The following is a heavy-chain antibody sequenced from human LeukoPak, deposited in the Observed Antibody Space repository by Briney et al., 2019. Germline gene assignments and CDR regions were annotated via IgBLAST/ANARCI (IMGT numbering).Heavy chain of an antibody. J-gene: IGHJ4*02. D-gene: IGHD3-9*01. Sequence: TSETLSLTCTISGGSISRYYWSWIRQSPGKGLEWIGYIYYSGSTNYNPSLKSRVTISVDTSKNQFSLKLSSVTAADTAVYYCARDLSFDWFPYYFDYWGQGILVTVSS. V-gene: IGHV4-59*01. CDR1: GGSISRYY. CDR3: ARDLSFDWFPYYFDY. CDR2: IYYSGST.